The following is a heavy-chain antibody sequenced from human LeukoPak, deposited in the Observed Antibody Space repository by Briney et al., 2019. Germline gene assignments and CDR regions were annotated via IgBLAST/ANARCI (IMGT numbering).Heavy chain of an antibody. Sequence: GASVKVSCKASGYTFTSYYMHWVRQAPGQGLEWMGIINPSGGSTSYAQKFQGRVTITADKSTSTAYMELSSLRSEDTAVYYCAREDASVARIHYYMDVWGKGTTVTVSS. V-gene: IGHV1-46*01. CDR1: GYTFTSYY. J-gene: IGHJ6*03. CDR2: INPSGGST. CDR3: AREDASVARIHYYMDV. D-gene: IGHD6-19*01.